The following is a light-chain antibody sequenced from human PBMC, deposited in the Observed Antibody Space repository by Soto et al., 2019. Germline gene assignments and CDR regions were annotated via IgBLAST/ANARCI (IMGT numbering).Light chain of an antibody. CDR2: DAS. V-gene: IGKV1-5*01. CDR3: QQYNSYSTPWT. Sequence: GDRVTITCRASQSISSWLAWYQQKPGKAPKLLIYDASSLESGVPSRFSGSGSGTEFTLTISSLQPDDFATYYCQQYNSYSTPWTFGQGTKVDIK. J-gene: IGKJ1*01. CDR1: QSISSW.